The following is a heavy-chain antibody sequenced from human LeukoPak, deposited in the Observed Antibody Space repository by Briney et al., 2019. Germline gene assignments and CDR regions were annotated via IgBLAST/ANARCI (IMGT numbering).Heavy chain of an antibody. D-gene: IGHD4-11*01. CDR1: GGSISSGSYY. Sequence: SETLSLTCTVSGGSISSGSYYWSWIRQPAGKGLEWIGRIYTSGSTNYNPSLKSRVTISVDTSKNQFSLKLSSVTAADTAVYYCARSEINDYSKYWGQGILVIASS. V-gene: IGHV4-61*02. CDR3: ARSEINDYSKY. CDR2: IYTSGST. J-gene: IGHJ4*02.